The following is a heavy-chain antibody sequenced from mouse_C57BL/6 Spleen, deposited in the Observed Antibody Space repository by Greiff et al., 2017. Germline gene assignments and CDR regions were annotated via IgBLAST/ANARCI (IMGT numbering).Heavy chain of an antibody. V-gene: IGHV5-4*01. J-gene: IGHJ4*01. CDR2: ISDGGSYT. CDR3: ARERTGAMDY. Sequence: EVQGVESGGGLVKPGGSLKLSCAASGFTFSSYAMSWVRQTPEKRLEWVATISDGGSYTYYPDNVKGRFTISRDNAKNNLYLQMSHLKSEDTAMYYCARERTGAMDYWGQGTSVTVSS. CDR1: GFTFSSYA.